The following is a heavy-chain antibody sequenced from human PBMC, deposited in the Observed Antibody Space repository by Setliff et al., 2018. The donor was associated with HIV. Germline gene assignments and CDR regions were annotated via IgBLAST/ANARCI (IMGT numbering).Heavy chain of an antibody. CDR1: GYTFTRYF. CDR3: ARSLREYSYGSPDY. J-gene: IGHJ4*02. D-gene: IGHD5-18*01. V-gene: IGHV1-46*01. CDR2: INPSGGST. Sequence: GASVKVSCKASGYTFTRYFMHCVRQAPGQGLEWLGMINPSGGSTWYAQKFQGRVTMTGDTSTNTLYMELSSLRSEDTAVYYCARSLREYSYGSPDYWGPGTLVTVSS.